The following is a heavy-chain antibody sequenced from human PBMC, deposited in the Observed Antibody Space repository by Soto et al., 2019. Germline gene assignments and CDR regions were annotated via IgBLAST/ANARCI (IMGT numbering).Heavy chain of an antibody. CDR1: GGSISSGDDY. J-gene: IGHJ4*02. Sequence: QVQLQESGPGLVKPAQTLSLTCTVSGGSISSGDDYWSWIRQPPGKGLEWIGYIHYSGSTYYSPSPKSRVAISVNSSKNQFCLKLSAVTAADTAVDYCARRTGGFTGGNSHLLVDYWGQGTLVTVSS. D-gene: IGHD2-8*02. CDR3: ARRTGGFTGGNSHLLVDY. V-gene: IGHV4-30-4*01. CDR2: IHYSGST.